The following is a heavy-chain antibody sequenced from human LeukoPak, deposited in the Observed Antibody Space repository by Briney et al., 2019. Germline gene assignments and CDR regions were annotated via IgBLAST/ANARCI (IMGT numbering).Heavy chain of an antibody. J-gene: IGHJ4*02. CDR1: GFTFSSDW. Sequence: GGSLRLSCAASGFTFSSDWMHWVRQAPGKGLEWISYISSSGSPIYYADSVKGRFIISRDNAKDSLYLQMNSLRAEDTAVYYCARDPASISVTGPGFWGQGTLVTVSS. D-gene: IGHD6-19*01. V-gene: IGHV3-48*04. CDR3: ARDPASISVTGPGF. CDR2: ISSSGSPI.